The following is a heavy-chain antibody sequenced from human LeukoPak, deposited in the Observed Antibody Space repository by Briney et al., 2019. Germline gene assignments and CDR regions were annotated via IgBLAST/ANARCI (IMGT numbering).Heavy chain of an antibody. Sequence: GGSLRLSCAASGFTFSSYWMSWVRQAPGKGLEWVAVISYDGSNKYYADSVKGRFTISRDNSKNTLYLQMNSLRAEDTAVYYCARDGSSGSYPDYWGQGTLVTVSS. V-gene: IGHV3-30*03. CDR2: ISYDGSNK. D-gene: IGHD1-26*01. CDR3: ARDGSSGSYPDY. CDR1: GFTFSSYW. J-gene: IGHJ4*02.